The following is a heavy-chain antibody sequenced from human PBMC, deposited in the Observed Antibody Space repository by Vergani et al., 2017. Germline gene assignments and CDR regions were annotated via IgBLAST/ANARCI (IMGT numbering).Heavy chain of an antibody. Sequence: QVQLVQSGAEVKKPGASVKVSCKASGYTFTSYDINWVRQATGQGLEWMGWMNPNSGNTGYAQKFQGRVTMTRNTSISTAYMELSSLRSEDTAVYYCARDDYYYDSSGNNWFDPWGQGTLVTVSS. V-gene: IGHV1-8*01. J-gene: IGHJ5*02. CDR3: ARDDYYYDSSGNNWFDP. CDR1: GYTFTSYD. D-gene: IGHD3-22*01. CDR2: MNPNSGNT.